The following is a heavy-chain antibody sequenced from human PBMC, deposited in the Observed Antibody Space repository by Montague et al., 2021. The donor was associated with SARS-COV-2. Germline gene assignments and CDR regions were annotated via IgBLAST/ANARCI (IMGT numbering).Heavy chain of an antibody. CDR2: IYYSGST. D-gene: IGHD3-22*01. CDR1: GGSISSSSYY. V-gene: IGHV4-39*07. J-gene: IGHJ6*02. CDR3: AGEIVVVTQTYHYGMDV. Sequence: ETLSLTCTVSGGSISSSSYYWGWIRQPPGKGLEWIGYIYYSGSTYYNPSLKGRVTISVDTSKNQFSLKLSSVTAADTAVYYCAGEIVVVTQTYHYGMDVWGQGTTVTVSS.